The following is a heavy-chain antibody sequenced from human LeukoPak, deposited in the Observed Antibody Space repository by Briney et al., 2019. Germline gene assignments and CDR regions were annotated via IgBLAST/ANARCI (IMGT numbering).Heavy chain of an antibody. D-gene: IGHD3-22*01. V-gene: IGHV4-4*07. Sequence: SETLSLTCTVSGGSISSNYWSWIRQPAGKGLEWIGRMYASGSTNYNPSVKSRATMSVDTSKNQFSLKLSSVTAADTAVYFCARRRGLFFDYWGQGTLVTVSS. CDR1: GGSISSNY. CDR2: MYASGST. CDR3: ARRRGLFFDY. J-gene: IGHJ4*02.